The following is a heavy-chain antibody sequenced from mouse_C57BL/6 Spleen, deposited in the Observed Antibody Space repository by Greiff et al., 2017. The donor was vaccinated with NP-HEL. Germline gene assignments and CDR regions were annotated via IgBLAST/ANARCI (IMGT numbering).Heavy chain of an antibody. CDR3: ARGKSNYGVFFDY. Sequence: VQLQQSGAELAKPGASVKLSCKASGYTFTSYWMHWVKQRPGQGLEWIGYINPSSGYTKYNQKFKDKATLTADKSSSTAYMQLSSLTYEDSAVYYCARGKSNYGVFFDYWGQGTTLTVSA. V-gene: IGHV1-7*01. J-gene: IGHJ2*01. CDR2: INPSSGYT. D-gene: IGHD2-5*01. CDR1: GYTFTSYW.